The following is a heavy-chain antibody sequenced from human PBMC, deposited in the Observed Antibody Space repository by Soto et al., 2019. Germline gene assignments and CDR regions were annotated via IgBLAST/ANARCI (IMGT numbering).Heavy chain of an antibody. CDR2: IDPSDSYT. CDR1: GYSFTSYW. J-gene: IGHJ6*02. D-gene: IGHD6-13*01. V-gene: IGHV5-10-1*01. Sequence: GESLKISCKGSGYSFTSYWISWVRQMPGKGLEWMGRIDPSDSYTNYSPSFQGHVTISADKSISTAYLQWSSLKASDTAMYYCARRSFASSGWSLHYGMDVWGQGTTVTVSS. CDR3: ARRSFASSGWSLHYGMDV.